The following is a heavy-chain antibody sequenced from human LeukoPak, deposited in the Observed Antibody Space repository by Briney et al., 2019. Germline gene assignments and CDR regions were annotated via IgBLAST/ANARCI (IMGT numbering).Heavy chain of an antibody. J-gene: IGHJ5*02. D-gene: IGHD3-3*01. CDR2: INGDGSST. V-gene: IGHV3-74*01. CDR3: ARASDYDFWSGLGRGLGSYNWFDP. Sequence: GGSLRLSCAASGFTFSSYWMNWVRQAPGKGLVWVSRINGDGSSTNYADSVKGRFTISRDNAKNTLYLQLNSLRAEDTAVYYCARASDYDFWSGLGRGLGSYNWFDPWGQGTLVTVSS. CDR1: GFTFSSYW.